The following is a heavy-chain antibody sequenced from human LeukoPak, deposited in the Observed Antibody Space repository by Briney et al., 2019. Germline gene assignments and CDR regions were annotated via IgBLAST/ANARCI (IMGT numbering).Heavy chain of an antibody. CDR1: GYTFTSYY. Sequence: ASVKVSCKASGYTFTSYYMHWLRQAPGQGLEWMGIINPNGGSTIYAQNFQGRVTMTRDTSATTVYMELSSLKSEDTAVYYCAKARTMVNDFDYWGQGTLVTVSS. CDR3: AKARTMVNDFDY. J-gene: IGHJ4*02. CDR2: INPNGGST. D-gene: IGHD3-10*01. V-gene: IGHV1-46*01.